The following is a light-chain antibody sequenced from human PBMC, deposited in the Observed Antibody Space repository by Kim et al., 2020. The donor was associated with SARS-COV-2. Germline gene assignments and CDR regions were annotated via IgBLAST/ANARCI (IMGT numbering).Light chain of an antibody. Sequence: PGQSITISCTGTSSDIGAYNFVSWYQHHPGRVPILMIYEVSNRPSGVSNRFSGSKSGNTASLTISGLQAEDEADYYCSLYTTTSVVFGTGTKVTVL. CDR1: SSDIGAYNF. J-gene: IGLJ1*01. CDR2: EVS. V-gene: IGLV2-14*01. CDR3: SLYTTTSVV.